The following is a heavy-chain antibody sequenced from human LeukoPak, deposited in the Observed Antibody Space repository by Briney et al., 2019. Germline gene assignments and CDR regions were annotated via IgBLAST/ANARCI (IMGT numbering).Heavy chain of an antibody. CDR2: INAGNGNT. CDR1: GYTFTSYA. CDR3: ARDLGIGEGGYYYYYYMDV. J-gene: IGHJ6*03. Sequence: ASVKVSCKASGYTFTSYAMHWVRQAPGQRLEWMGWINAGNGNTKYSQKFQGRVTITRDTSASTAYMELSSLRSEDTAVYYCARDLGIGEGGYYYYYYMDVWGKGTTVTVSS. V-gene: IGHV1-3*01. D-gene: IGHD2-21*01.